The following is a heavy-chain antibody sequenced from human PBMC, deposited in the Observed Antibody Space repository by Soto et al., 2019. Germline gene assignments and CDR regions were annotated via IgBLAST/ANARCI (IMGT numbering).Heavy chain of an antibody. CDR2: IYPGDSDT. Sequence: GESLKISCKGSGYSFTSYWIGWVRQMPGKGLEWMGIIYPGDSDTRYSPSFQGQVTISADKSISTAYLQWSSLKASDTAMYYCARLAVPAQTYYYYYYGMDVWGQGTTVTVSS. CDR3: ARLAVPAQTYYYYYYGMDV. CDR1: GYSFTSYW. V-gene: IGHV5-51*01. J-gene: IGHJ6*02. D-gene: IGHD2-2*01.